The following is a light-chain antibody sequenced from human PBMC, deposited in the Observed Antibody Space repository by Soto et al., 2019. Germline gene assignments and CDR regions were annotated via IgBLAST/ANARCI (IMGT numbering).Light chain of an antibody. V-gene: IGKV3-15*01. Sequence: EIVLTQSPATLSVSPGDRVTLSCRASESHFGFLAWYQQKPGQAPRPLIYGVSTRAAEFPARFSGGGSATDCPLTISSLRSAGSAVYFCQIVSDCPSASGPGTRPEI. CDR1: ESHFGF. CDR3: QIVSDCPSA. J-gene: IGKJ2*01. CDR2: GVS.